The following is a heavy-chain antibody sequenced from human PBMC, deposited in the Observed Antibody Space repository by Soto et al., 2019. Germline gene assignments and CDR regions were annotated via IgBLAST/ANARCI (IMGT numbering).Heavy chain of an antibody. Sequence: EVPLLESGGGLVQPGGSLRLSCTASGFTFTSFAMSWVRQAPGKGLEWVSAISGSGSSTYYADSVKGRFTISRDNSKNTVYLQMNSLRAEDTAVYYCATRRSDYWGQGTLVTVSS. V-gene: IGHV3-23*01. CDR1: GFTFTSFA. J-gene: IGHJ4*02. CDR3: ATRRSDY. CDR2: ISGSGSST.